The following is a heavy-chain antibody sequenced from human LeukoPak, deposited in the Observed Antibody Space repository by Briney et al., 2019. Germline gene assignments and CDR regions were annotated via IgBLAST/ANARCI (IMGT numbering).Heavy chain of an antibody. D-gene: IGHD3-10*01. V-gene: IGHV1-18*01. CDR2: ISAYNGNT. J-gene: IGHJ4*02. CDR3: ARELRITMVRGVIIKGRSFDY. Sequence: ASVKVSCKASGYTFTSYGISWVRQAPGQGLAWMGWISAYNGNTNYAQKLQGRVTMTTDTSTSTAYMELRSLRSDDTAMYYCARELRITMVRGVIIKGRSFDYWGQGTLVTVSS. CDR1: GYTFTSYG.